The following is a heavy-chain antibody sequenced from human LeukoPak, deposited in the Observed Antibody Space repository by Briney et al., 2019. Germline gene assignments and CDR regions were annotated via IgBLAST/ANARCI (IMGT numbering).Heavy chain of an antibody. J-gene: IGHJ4*02. CDR2: ISSTSSTI. Sequence: GGSLRLSCAASGFIFSSYGMNWVRQAPGKGLEWVSYISSTSSTIYYADSVKGRFTISRDNAKNPLYLQMNSLRAEDTAVYYCARWEYYYDSSGFYYFDYWGQGTLVTVSS. V-gene: IGHV3-48*01. CDR3: ARWEYYYDSSGFYYFDY. D-gene: IGHD3-22*01. CDR1: GFIFSSYG.